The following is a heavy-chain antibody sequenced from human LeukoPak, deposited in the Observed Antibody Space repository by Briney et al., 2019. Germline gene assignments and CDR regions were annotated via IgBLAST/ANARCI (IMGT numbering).Heavy chain of an antibody. J-gene: IGHJ3*02. Sequence: RASETLSLTCTVSGGSISSYYWSWIRQPPGKGLEWIGYIYYSGSTNYNPSLKSRVTISVDTSKSQFSLKLSSVTAADTAVYYCARDLRVPHAFDIWGQGTMVTVSS. CDR2: IYYSGST. V-gene: IGHV4-59*12. CDR1: GGSISSYY. CDR3: ARDLRVPHAFDI.